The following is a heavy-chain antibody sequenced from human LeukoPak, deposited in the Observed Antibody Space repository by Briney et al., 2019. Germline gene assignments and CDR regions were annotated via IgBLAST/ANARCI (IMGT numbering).Heavy chain of an antibody. Sequence: GGSLRLSCAASGFTLSSYGMHWVRQAPGKGLEWVAVISYDGSNKYYADSVKGRFTISRDNSKNTLYLQMNSLRAEDTAVYYCAKDRVATRHYYGMDVWGQGTTVTVSS. D-gene: IGHD5-12*01. CDR3: AKDRVATRHYYGMDV. J-gene: IGHJ6*02. CDR1: GFTLSSYG. V-gene: IGHV3-30*18. CDR2: ISYDGSNK.